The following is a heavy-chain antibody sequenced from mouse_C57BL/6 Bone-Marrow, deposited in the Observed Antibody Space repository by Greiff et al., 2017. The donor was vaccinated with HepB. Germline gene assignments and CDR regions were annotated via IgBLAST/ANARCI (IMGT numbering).Heavy chain of an antibody. Sequence: VQLQQSGAELVRPGASVKLSCTASGFNIKDDYMHWVKQRPEQGLEWIGWIDPENGDTEYASKFQGKATITADTSSKTAYLQLSSLTSEDTAVYYCTTWGGYAMDYWGQGTSVTVSS. V-gene: IGHV14-4*01. CDR3: TTWGGYAMDY. J-gene: IGHJ4*01. CDR2: IDPENGDT. CDR1: GFNIKDDY.